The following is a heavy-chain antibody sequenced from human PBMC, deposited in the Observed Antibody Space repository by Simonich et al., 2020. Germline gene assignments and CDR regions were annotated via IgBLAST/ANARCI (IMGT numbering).Heavy chain of an antibody. D-gene: IGHD2-2*01. CDR1: GYTFTGYY. CDR2: INPNSGGT. V-gene: IGHV1-2*02. J-gene: IGHJ3*02. CDR3: ARDPVVPAAIRNAFDI. Sequence: QVQLVQSGAEVKKPGASVKVSCKASGYTFTGYYIHWVQQAPGQGLELLGWINPNSGGTNYAEKFQGRVTMTRDTSISTAYMELSRLRSDDTAVYYCARDPVVPAAIRNAFDIWGQGTMVTVSS.